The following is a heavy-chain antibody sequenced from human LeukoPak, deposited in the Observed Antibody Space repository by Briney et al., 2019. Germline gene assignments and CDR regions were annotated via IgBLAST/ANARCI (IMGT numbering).Heavy chain of an antibody. CDR1: GYTFTGYY. CDR2: INPNSGGT. Sequence: ASVKVSCKASGYTFTGYYMHWVRQAPGQGLEWMGWINPNSGGTNYAQKFQGRVTMTRDTSISTAYMELSRLRSDDTAVYYCAALQDWLLGGATTYFDYWGEEPLVTVSS. J-gene: IGHJ4*02. CDR3: AALQDWLLGGATTYFDY. D-gene: IGHD1-26*01. V-gene: IGHV1-2*02.